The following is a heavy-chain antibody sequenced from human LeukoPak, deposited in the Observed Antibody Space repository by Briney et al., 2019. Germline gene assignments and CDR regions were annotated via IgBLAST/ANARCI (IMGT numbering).Heavy chain of an antibody. V-gene: IGHV4-4*07. CDR1: GGSISSYY. CDR3: ARAGGSGSYYNPHWFDP. J-gene: IGHJ5*02. CDR2: IYTIGST. D-gene: IGHD3-10*01. Sequence: SETLSLTCTVSGGSISSYYWSWIRQPAGKGLEWIGRIYTIGSTNYNPSLKSRVTMSVDTSKNQFSLKLSSVTAADTAVYYCARAGGSGSYYNPHWFDPWGQGTLVTVSS.